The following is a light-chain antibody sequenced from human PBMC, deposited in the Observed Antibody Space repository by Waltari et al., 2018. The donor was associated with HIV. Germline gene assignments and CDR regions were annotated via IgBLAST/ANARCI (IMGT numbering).Light chain of an antibody. CDR1: QAISTN. J-gene: IGKJ1*01. Sequence: IQLTQSPSFLSASIGDRVTITCRASQAISTNLAWYQQEPGKAPKLLIYDASTLNGGVPSRFSGSGSGTDFTLTISCLQAGDFATYYCQQYYTSPCTFGQGTTVEIK. CDR3: QQYYTSPCT. CDR2: DAS. V-gene: IGKV1-9*01.